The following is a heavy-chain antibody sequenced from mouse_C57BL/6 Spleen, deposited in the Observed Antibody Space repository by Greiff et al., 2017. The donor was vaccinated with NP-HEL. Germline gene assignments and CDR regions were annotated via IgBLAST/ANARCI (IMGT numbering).Heavy chain of an antibody. V-gene: IGHV5-9*01. CDR2: ISGGGGNT. CDR3: ARHRGVTPYYAMDY. Sequence: DVMLVESGGGLVKPGGSLKLSCAASGFTFSSYTMSWVRQTPEKRLEWVATISGGGGNTYYPDSVKGRFTISRDNAKNTLYLQMSSLRSEDTALYYCARHRGVTPYYAMDYWGQGTSVTVAS. D-gene: IGHD2-2*01. CDR1: GFTFSSYT. J-gene: IGHJ4*01.